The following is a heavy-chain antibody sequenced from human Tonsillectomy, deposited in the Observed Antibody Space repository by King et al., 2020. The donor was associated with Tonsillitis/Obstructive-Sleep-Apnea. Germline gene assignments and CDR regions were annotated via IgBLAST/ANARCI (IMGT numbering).Heavy chain of an antibody. CDR3: ARDGWGSTSLNWFDP. J-gene: IGHJ5*02. Sequence: VQLVESGGGLVQPGGSLRLSCAASGFTFSSYWMTWVRQAPGKGLEWVANLKQDGSEKYYVDSVKGRFTISRDNAKNSLYLHMNSLRADDTAVYYCARDGWGSTSLNWFDPWGQGTLVTVSS. D-gene: IGHD3-10*01. CDR1: GFTFSSYW. V-gene: IGHV3-7*04. CDR2: LKQDGSEK.